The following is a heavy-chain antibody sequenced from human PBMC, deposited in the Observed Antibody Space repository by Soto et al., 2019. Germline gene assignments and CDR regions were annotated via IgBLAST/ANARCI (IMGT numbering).Heavy chain of an antibody. CDR3: ARAVAVAADFDS. D-gene: IGHD6-19*01. J-gene: IGHJ4*02. Sequence: ASVKVSCKASGYTFTGYAMHWVRQAPGQRLEWMGWINADNGNTKYSQKFQGRVTITRDTSASAAYMELSSLSSEDTAVYYCARAVAVAADFDSWGQGTPVTVSS. V-gene: IGHV1-3*01. CDR2: INADNGNT. CDR1: GYTFTGYA.